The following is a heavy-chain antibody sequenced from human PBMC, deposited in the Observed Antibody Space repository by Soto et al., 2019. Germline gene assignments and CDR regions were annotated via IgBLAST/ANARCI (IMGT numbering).Heavy chain of an antibody. D-gene: IGHD1-26*01. V-gene: IGHV1-18*01. J-gene: IGHJ4*02. CDR3: AGERGWEPVLY. CDR1: GYTFSNYG. Sequence: QVQLVQSGPEVKKPGASVKVSCKGSGYTFSNYGVTWVRQAPGQGLERLGWVSAYNRNTDYAQKFEDRATMTIDTSTNTAHLELPGPTPDDTAGYYWAGERGWEPVLYWGQGTL. CDR2: VSAYNRNT.